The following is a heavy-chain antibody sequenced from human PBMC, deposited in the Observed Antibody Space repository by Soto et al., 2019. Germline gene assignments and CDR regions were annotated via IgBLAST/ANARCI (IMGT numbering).Heavy chain of an antibody. J-gene: IGHJ4*02. Sequence: QVRLQESGPGLVKPSQTLSLICTVSGGSISSGGYYWSWIRQHPGKGLEWIGYIYHSGTTYYIPSLKSRLTISVDTSKNQFPLKLSSVTAADTAVYYCARVIKYYDQYYFDYWGQGTLVTVSS. CDR1: GGSISSGGYY. V-gene: IGHV4-31*03. CDR3: ARVIKYYDQYYFDY. CDR2: IYHSGTT. D-gene: IGHD3-22*01.